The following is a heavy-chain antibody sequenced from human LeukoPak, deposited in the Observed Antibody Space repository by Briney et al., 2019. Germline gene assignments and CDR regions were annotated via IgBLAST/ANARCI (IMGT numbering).Heavy chain of an antibody. CDR1: GFTLSDYW. CDR2: INGDGRST. V-gene: IGHV3-74*01. D-gene: IGHD6-19*01. J-gene: IGHJ5*02. CDR3: AKATDSSGWTNWFDP. Sequence: PGGSLRLSCAASGFTLSDYWMHWVRQVPGEGPVWVSRINGDGRSTTYADSVKGRFTISRDNAKNTIFLQMTSLRDEDTAVYYCAKATDSSGWTNWFDPWGQGTLVTVSS.